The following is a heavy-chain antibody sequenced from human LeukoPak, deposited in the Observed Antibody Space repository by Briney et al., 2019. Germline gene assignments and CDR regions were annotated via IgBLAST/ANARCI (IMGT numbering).Heavy chain of an antibody. J-gene: IGHJ3*02. CDR2: IKQDGSEK. D-gene: IGHD3-16*02. Sequence: GGSLRLSCAASGFTFSSYWMSWVRQAPGKGLEWVANIKQDGSEKYYVDSVKGRFTIYRDHAKNSLYLQMNSLRAEDTAVYYCARDNPDYDYIWGSYRGGDAFDIWGQGTMVTVSS. CDR3: ARDNPDYDYIWGSYRGGDAFDI. CDR1: GFTFSSYW. V-gene: IGHV3-7*01.